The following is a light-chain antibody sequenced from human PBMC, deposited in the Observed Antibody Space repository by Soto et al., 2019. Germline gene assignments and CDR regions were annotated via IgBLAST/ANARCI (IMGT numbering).Light chain of an antibody. J-gene: IGLJ1*01. CDR3: SSSTDFNLYV. V-gene: IGLV2-14*03. Sequence: QSVLTQPASVSRASGQAISISCTGTSSDVGGYNYVSWYQHRPGEAPKLVIFDVIGRPSGRSNRFSGSTSGSTSSLTISGLRPEDEADYCCSSSTDFNLYVFATGSNGTVL. CDR1: SSDVGGYNY. CDR2: DVI.